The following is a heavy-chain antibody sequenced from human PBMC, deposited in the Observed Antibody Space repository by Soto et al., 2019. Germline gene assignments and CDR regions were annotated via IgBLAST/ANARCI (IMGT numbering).Heavy chain of an antibody. J-gene: IGHJ3*02. CDR1: RFIFSDFY. D-gene: IGHD3-10*01. V-gene: IGHV3-11*05. Sequence: QVEVVESGGGLVKPGGSLRLSCVVSRFIFSDFYMSWIRQTPGKGLEWLSSISSDGAHTDYADSVKGRFTISRDNARNSLFLEMNSLSAEDTAIYSCARGRDAFDMWGQGTMVTVSS. CDR2: ISSDGAHT. CDR3: ARGRDAFDM.